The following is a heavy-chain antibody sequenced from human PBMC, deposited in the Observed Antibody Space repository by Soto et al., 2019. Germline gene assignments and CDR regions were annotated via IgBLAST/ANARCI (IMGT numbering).Heavy chain of an antibody. D-gene: IGHD4-17*01. Sequence: QVQLVQSGAEVQKPGSSVKVSCKASGGTFSSYAISWVRQAPGQGLEWMGGIIPIFGTANYAQKFQGRVTITADESTSTAYMELSSLRSEDTAVYYCARDLGPYGDGLGWFDPWGQGTLVTVSS. CDR3: ARDLGPYGDGLGWFDP. V-gene: IGHV1-69*01. CDR1: GGTFSSYA. J-gene: IGHJ5*02. CDR2: IIPIFGTA.